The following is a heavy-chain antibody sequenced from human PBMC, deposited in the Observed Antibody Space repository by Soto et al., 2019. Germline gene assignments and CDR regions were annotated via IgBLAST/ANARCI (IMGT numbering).Heavy chain of an antibody. CDR3: ARSRYNWNYGLTTLIPDFDP. Sequence: EVQLVESGGGLVQPGGSLRLSCAASGFTFSSYDMHWVRQATGKGLEWVSAIGTAGDTYYPGSVKGRFTISRENAKNSLYLQMNSLRAGDTAVYYCARSRYNWNYGLTTLIPDFDPWGQGTLVTVSS. CDR1: GFTFSSYD. CDR2: IGTAGDT. J-gene: IGHJ5*02. D-gene: IGHD1-7*01. V-gene: IGHV3-13*01.